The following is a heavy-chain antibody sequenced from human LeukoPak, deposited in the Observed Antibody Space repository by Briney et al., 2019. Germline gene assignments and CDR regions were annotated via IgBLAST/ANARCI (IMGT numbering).Heavy chain of an antibody. J-gene: IGHJ4*02. V-gene: IGHV3-48*03. Sequence: GGSLRLSCAASGFIFSGYEMSWVRQAPGKGLEWVSYISSRGATIYYADSVKGRFTISRDNAKNSLYLQMNSLRAEDTAVYYCARVTDWYSDCWGQGTLVTVSS. CDR1: GFIFSGYE. D-gene: IGHD1-1*01. CDR3: ARVTDWYSDC. CDR2: ISSRGATI.